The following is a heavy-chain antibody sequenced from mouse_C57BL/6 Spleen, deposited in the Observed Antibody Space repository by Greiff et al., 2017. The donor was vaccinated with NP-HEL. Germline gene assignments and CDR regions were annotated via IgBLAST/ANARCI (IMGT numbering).Heavy chain of an antibody. Sequence: DVQLQESGPGLVKPSQSLSLTCSVTGYSITSGYYWNWIRQFPGNKLEWMGYISYDGSNNYNPSLKNRISITRDTSKNQFFLKLNSVTTEDTATYYCAREDSNSGFDYWGQGTTLTVSS. V-gene: IGHV3-6*01. D-gene: IGHD2-5*01. CDR3: AREDSNSGFDY. CDR1: GYSITSGYY. J-gene: IGHJ2*01. CDR2: ISYDGSN.